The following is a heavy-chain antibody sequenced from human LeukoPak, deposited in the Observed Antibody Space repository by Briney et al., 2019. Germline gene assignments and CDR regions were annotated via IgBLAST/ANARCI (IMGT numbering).Heavy chain of an antibody. D-gene: IGHD3-16*01. Sequence: PGRSLRLSCAASGFVFSRYGMHCVRQASGKGLEWVAVIWSDGSNKYYADSVKGRVNSSRDNDKNTLYLQVDRLRDEDMAVYSCARGGMKVYPGGVSLYYGMDVWGQGTTVTVSS. J-gene: IGHJ6*02. CDR3: ARGGMKVYPGGVSLYYGMDV. V-gene: IGHV3-33*01. CDR1: GFVFSRYG. CDR2: IWSDGSNK.